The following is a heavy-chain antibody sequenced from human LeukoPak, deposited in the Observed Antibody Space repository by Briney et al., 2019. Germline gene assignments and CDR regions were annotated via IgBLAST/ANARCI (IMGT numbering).Heavy chain of an antibody. J-gene: IGHJ4*02. CDR1: GGSFSGYY. D-gene: IGHD6-13*01. CDR2: INHSGST. V-gene: IGHV4-34*01. Sequence: SETLSLTCAVYGGSFSGYYWSWIRQPPGKGLEWIGEINHSGSTNYNPSLKSRVTISVDTSKNQFSLKLSSVTAADTAVYYCARGRFVEWYSSSWGFDYWGQGTLVTASS. CDR3: ARGRFVEWYSSSWGFDY.